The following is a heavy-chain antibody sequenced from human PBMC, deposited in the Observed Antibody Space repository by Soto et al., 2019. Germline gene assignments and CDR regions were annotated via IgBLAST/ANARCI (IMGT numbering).Heavy chain of an antibody. CDR3: ARLMGTSFDL. J-gene: IGHJ4*02. V-gene: IGHV3-72*01. CDR1: GFTFSDHH. D-gene: IGHD2-8*01. CDR2: ARYKANSYTT. Sequence: LRLSCAASGFTFSDHHMDWVRQAPGKRLEQVGRARYKANSYTTAYAASMKSRFTISRDDPKNSLSLQMNSLKNGDTAVYFCARLMGTSFDLWGQGTLVTVSS.